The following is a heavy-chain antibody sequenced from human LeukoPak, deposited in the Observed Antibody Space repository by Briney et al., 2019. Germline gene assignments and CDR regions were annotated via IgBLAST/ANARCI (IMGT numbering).Heavy chain of an antibody. V-gene: IGHV4-59*01. J-gene: IGHJ4*02. CDR2: IYYSGST. D-gene: IGHD6-6*01. CDR1: GGSISSYY. CDR3: AREEISSSSYDY. Sequence: SETLSLTCTVSGGSISSYYWSWIRQPPGKGLEWIGYIYYSGSTNYNPSLKSRVTISVDTSKNQFSLKLSSVTAADTAVYYCAREEISSSSYDYWGQGTLVTVSS.